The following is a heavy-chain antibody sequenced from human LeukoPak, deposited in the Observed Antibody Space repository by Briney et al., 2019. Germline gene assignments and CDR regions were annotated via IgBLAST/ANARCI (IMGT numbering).Heavy chain of an antibody. D-gene: IGHD3-22*01. J-gene: IGHJ4*02. CDR2: IYPGDPDT. CDR3: ARATYYYDTSGRSSGYYFDY. V-gene: IGHV5-51*01. CDR1: GYSFTSYW. Sequence: GESLKISCKGSGYSFTSYWIGWVRQMPGKGLEWMGIIYPGDPDTRYSPSFQGQVTISADKSITTAYLQWSGLKASDTAMYYCARATYYYDTSGRSSGYYFDYWGQGTLVTVSS.